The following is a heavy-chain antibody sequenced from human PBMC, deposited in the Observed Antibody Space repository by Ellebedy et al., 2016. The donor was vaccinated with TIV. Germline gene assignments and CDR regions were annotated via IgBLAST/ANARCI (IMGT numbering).Heavy chain of an antibody. V-gene: IGHV3-30-3*01. D-gene: IGHD3-10*01. CDR2: ISYDGSNK. CDR1: GFTFSSYA. Sequence: PGGSLRLSCAASGFTFSSYAMHWVRQAPGKGLEWVAVISYDGSNKYYADSVKGRFTISRDNAKNSLYLQMNSLRAEDTAVYYCARELRTMLRGAYLASWGQGILVTVSS. J-gene: IGHJ5*02. CDR3: ARELRTMLRGAYLAS.